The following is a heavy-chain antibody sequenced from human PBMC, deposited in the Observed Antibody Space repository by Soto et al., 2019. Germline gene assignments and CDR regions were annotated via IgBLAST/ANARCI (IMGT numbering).Heavy chain of an antibody. J-gene: IGHJ5*02. CDR2: INPNSGGT. CDR1: GYTFTGYY. Sequence: EASVKVSCKASGYTFTGYYMHWVRQAPGQGLEWMGWINPNSGGTNYAQKFQGWVTMTRDTSISTAYMELSRLRSDDTAVYYCAREYCSGGSCPSPGWFDPWGQGTLVTVSS. D-gene: IGHD2-15*01. V-gene: IGHV1-2*04. CDR3: AREYCSGGSCPSPGWFDP.